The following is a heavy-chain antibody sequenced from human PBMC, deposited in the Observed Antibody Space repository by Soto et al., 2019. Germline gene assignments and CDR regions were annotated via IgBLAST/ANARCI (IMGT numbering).Heavy chain of an antibody. CDR1: GDSVSSNSAA. CDR2: TYYRSKWYN. D-gene: IGHD6-19*01. J-gene: IGHJ5*02. CDR3: GRVDGSGWYKSWLDP. V-gene: IGHV6-1*01. Sequence: SQTLSLTCAISGDSVSSNSAAWNWIRQSPSRGLEWLGRTYYRSKWYNDYAVAVKSRITINPDTSKNQFSLQLNSVTPEDTAVYYCGRVDGSGWYKSWLDPWGQGTLVTVSS.